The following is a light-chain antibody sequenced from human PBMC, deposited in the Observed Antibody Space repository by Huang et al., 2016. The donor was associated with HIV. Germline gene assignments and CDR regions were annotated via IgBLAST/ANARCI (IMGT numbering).Light chain of an antibody. J-gene: IGKJ5*01. CDR1: QDIGTS. CDR2: AAS. Sequence: AVQLTQSPSSLSASVGDTVIISCRASQDIGTSLAWYQQRTGRAPKLLISAASTWHTGVPSRFSGDSAGTYFTLFITNLQPEDFATYYCQQLHTYPITFGQGTRLDMK. V-gene: IGKV1-13*02. CDR3: QQLHTYPIT.